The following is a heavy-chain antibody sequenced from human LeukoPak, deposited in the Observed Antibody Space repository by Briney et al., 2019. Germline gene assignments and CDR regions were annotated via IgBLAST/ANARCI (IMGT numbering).Heavy chain of an antibody. D-gene: IGHD6-6*01. CDR2: IYTRGST. V-gene: IGHV4-61*02. CDR3: ARELEYSSSSSTDLEY. CDR1: GGSISSGRYY. Sequence: SQTLSLTXTVSGGSISSGRYYWSWIRQPAGKGLEWIGRIYTRGSTNYNPSLRSRVTMSLDTSKNQFSLKLSSVTAADTAVYYCARELEYSSSSSTDLEYWDQGTLVTVSS. J-gene: IGHJ4*02.